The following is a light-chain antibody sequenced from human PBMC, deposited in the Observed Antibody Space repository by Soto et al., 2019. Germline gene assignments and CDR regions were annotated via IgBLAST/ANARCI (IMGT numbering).Light chain of an antibody. CDR2: DAS. CDR1: ESISRW. Sequence: DIQMTQSPSTLSASVGDRVTITCRASESISRWLAWYQQEPGKAPKLLIYDASDLENGVPSRFSGSGSGTEFTLTISSLQPEDFAVYYCHQRSNWSWTVGQGTRWIS. V-gene: IGKV1-5*01. J-gene: IGKJ1*01. CDR3: HQRSNWSWT.